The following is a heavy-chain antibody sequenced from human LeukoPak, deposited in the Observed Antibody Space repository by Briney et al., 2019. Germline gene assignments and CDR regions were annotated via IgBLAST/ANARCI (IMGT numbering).Heavy chain of an antibody. D-gene: IGHD3/OR15-3a*01. CDR2: INPNSGNT. V-gene: IGHV1-8*03. CDR3: ARALSTDWLLFDY. J-gene: IGHJ4*02. CDR1: GYTFTGYY. Sequence: VASVKVSCKASGYTFTGYYMHWVRQAPGQGLEWMGWINPNSGNTGYAQKFQGRVTITRNTSISTAYMELSSLRSEDTAVYYCARALSTDWLLFDYWGQGTLVTVSS.